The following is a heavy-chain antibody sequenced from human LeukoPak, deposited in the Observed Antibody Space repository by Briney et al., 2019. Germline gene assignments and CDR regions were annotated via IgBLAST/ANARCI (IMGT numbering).Heavy chain of an antibody. V-gene: IGHV4-39*01. CDR2: IYYSGST. J-gene: IGHJ4*02. Sequence: SETLSLTCTVSGGSISSSSYYWGWIRQPPGKGLEWIGSIYYSGSTYYNPSLKSRVTISVDTSKNQFSLKLSSVTAADTAVYYCARRYGDYVYFDYWGQGTLVTVSS. CDR1: GGSISSSSYY. D-gene: IGHD4-17*01. CDR3: ARRYGDYVYFDY.